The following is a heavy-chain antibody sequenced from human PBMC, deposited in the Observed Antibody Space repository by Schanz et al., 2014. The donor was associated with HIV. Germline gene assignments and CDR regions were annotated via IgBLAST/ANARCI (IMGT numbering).Heavy chain of an antibody. J-gene: IGHJ4*02. CDR1: GFTFSTYG. CDR2: ISYDGSNK. V-gene: IGHV3-30*18. CDR3: AKGLRQWLVLGVSDY. Sequence: QVQLVESGGRVVQPGRSLRLSCAASGFTFSTYGMHWVRQAPGKGLEWVAVISYDGSNKYYADSVKGRFTIARDNSKNTLYLQMNSLRAEDTAVYYCAKGLRQWLVLGVSDYWGQGTLVTVSS. D-gene: IGHD6-19*01.